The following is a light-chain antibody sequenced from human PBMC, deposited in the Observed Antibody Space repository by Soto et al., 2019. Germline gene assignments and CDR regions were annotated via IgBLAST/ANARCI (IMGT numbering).Light chain of an antibody. CDR2: AAY. CDR1: QSVPNNY. CDR3: QQRYNWPIT. J-gene: IGKJ5*01. Sequence: EIVLTQSPDTLSLSPGERATISCRASQSVPNNYLAWYLQKPGQAPKVLIYAAYNRATGIPDRFSGSGSGTDFTLTISSLEPEDFSVYYCQQRYNWPITFGQGTRLEIK. V-gene: IGKV3D-20*02.